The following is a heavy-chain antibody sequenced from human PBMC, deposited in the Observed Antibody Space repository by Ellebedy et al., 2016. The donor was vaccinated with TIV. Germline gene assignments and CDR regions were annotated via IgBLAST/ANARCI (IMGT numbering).Heavy chain of an antibody. V-gene: IGHV4-59*01. D-gene: IGHD3-10*01. Sequence: GSLRLSCTVSGGSIGGEYWSWIRQPPGKGLEYIGYMYYSGVSNYNPSLKGRVTISMHTSKNQFSLKLSSVTAADTAVYYCASARVYVSGSGRRYGLDVWGQGTTVIVSS. CDR2: MYYSGVS. CDR1: GGSIGGEY. CDR3: ASARVYVSGSGRRYGLDV. J-gene: IGHJ6*02.